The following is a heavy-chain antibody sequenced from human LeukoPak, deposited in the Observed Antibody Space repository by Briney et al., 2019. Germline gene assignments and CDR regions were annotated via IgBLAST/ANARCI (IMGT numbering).Heavy chain of an antibody. Sequence: PGGSLRLSCAASGFTFSSYAMHWVRPAPGKGLEWVAVISYDGSNKYYADSVKGRFTISRDSSKNTLYLQLNSLRAEDTAVYYCARSPGLVGANYFDYWGQGTLVTVSS. CDR1: GFTFSSYA. CDR2: ISYDGSNK. V-gene: IGHV3-30*04. CDR3: ARSPGLVGANYFDY. D-gene: IGHD1-26*01. J-gene: IGHJ4*02.